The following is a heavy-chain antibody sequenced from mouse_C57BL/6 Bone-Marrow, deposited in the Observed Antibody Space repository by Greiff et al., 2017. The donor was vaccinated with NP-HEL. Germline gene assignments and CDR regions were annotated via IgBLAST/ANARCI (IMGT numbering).Heavy chain of an antibody. CDR3: ARRGLGPYGY. J-gene: IGHJ2*01. Sequence: EVQLQQSGPELVKPGASVKISCKASGYTFTDYYMNWVKQSHGKSLEWIGDINPNNGGTSYNQKFKGKATLTVDKSSSTAYMELRSLTSEDSAVYYCARRGLGPYGYWGQGTTLTVSS. D-gene: IGHD4-1*01. CDR2: INPNNGGT. V-gene: IGHV1-26*01. CDR1: GYTFTDYY.